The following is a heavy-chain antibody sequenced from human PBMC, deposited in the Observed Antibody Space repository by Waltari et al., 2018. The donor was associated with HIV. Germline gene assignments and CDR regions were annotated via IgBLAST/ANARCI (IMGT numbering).Heavy chain of an antibody. CDR1: GYIFPGYY. J-gene: IGHJ4*02. V-gene: IGHV1-2*02. CDR2: SKQEERGR. D-gene: IGHD3-3*01. CDR3: VRMGKEDPVKRSGNYYLGC. Sequence: HVQLVQSGAEVKKPGASVTVSCKASGYIFPGYYLPWVRQATGAGREWMGGSKQEERGRKFEERVEGKVTMTRNTGSTMGDVDLRRLGAVGTAMECCVRMGKEDPVKRSGNYYLGCGGQGTL.